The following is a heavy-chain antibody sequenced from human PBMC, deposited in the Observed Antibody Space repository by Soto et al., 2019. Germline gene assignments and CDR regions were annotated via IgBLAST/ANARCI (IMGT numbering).Heavy chain of an antibody. D-gene: IGHD6-19*01. Sequence: QVQLQQWGAGLLKPSATLSLTCAVNGGSFSGYSWTWIRQAPGKGLDWIGEINYTGTTNSSPSLKRRVTLSVDTSKNQFSLELRSVSAADTAVYYCAREGGSGWYYYDYWGHGTLVTVSS. CDR3: AREGGSGWYYYDY. J-gene: IGHJ4*01. V-gene: IGHV4-34*02. CDR2: INYTGTT. CDR1: GGSFSGYS.